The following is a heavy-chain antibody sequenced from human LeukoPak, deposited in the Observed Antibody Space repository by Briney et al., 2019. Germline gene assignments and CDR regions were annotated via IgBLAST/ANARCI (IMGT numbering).Heavy chain of an antibody. CDR2: IYYSGST. V-gene: IGHV4-39*01. J-gene: IGHJ4*02. Sequence: PSEPLSLTCTVSGGSISSSSYYWGGIRPPPGKGREWIGSIYYSGSTYYNPSLKRRVTISVDTSKNQVSLKLSSVTAADPAVYYCARMRFRPPGGFDYWGQGTLVTVSS. CDR1: GGSISSSSYY. CDR3: ARMRFRPPGGFDY. D-gene: IGHD2-15*01.